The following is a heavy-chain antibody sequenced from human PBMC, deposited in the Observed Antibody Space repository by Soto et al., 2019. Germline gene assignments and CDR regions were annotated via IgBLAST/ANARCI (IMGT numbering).Heavy chain of an antibody. J-gene: IGHJ6*03. CDR2: INHSGST. CDR3: AREGGPIVATIERYYYYYMDV. Sequence: SETLSLTCAVYGGSFSGYYWSWIRQPPGKGLEWIGEINHSGSTNYNPSLKSRVTISVDTSKNQFSLKLSSVTAADTAVYYCAREGGPIVATIERYYYYYMDVWGKGTTVTVSS. D-gene: IGHD5-12*01. CDR1: GGSFSGYY. V-gene: IGHV4-34*01.